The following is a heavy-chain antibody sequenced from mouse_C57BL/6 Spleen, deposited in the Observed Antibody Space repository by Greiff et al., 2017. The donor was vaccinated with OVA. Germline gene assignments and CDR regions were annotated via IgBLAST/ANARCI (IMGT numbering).Heavy chain of an antibody. V-gene: IGHV2-5*01. CDR2: IWRGGST. CDR1: GFSLTSYG. J-gene: IGHJ3*01. CDR3: AQANWDVAWFAY. Sequence: VKLMESGPGLVQPSQSLSITCTVSGFSLTSYGVHWVRQSPGKGLEWLGVIWRGGSTDYNAAFMSRLSITKDNSKSQVFFKMNSLQADDTAIYYCAQANWDVAWFAYWGQGTLVTVSA. D-gene: IGHD4-1*01.